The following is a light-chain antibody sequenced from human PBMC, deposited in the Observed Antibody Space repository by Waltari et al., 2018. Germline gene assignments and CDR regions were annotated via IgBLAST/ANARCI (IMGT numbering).Light chain of an antibody. CDR2: EVS. V-gene: IGLV2-8*01. J-gene: IGLJ2*01. CDR1: SSDVGGYNY. Sequence: QSALTQPPSASGSPGQSVTIPCPGPSSDVGGYNYVSWYQQHPGKAPKLMIYEVSKRPSGVPDRFSGSKSGNTASLTVSGLQAEDEAVYYCSSYAGSNKNVVFGGGTKLTVL. CDR3: SSYAGSNKNVV.